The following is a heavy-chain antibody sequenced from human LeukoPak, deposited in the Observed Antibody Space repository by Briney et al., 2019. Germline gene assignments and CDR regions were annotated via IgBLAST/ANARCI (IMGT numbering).Heavy chain of an antibody. V-gene: IGHV4-59*01. CDR2: IYYSGST. Sequence: SETLSLTCAVYGGSFSGYYWSWIRQPPGKGLEWIGYIYYSGSTNYNPSLKSRVTISVDTSKNQFSLKLSSVTAADTAVYYCARSRITMIAKYYYYGMDVWGQGTTVTVSS. J-gene: IGHJ6*02. CDR3: ARSRITMIAKYYYYGMDV. CDR1: GGSFSGYY. D-gene: IGHD3-22*01.